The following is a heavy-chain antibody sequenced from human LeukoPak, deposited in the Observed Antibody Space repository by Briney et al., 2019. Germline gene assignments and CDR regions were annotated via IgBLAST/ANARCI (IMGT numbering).Heavy chain of an antibody. Sequence: GGSLRLSCAASGFTFRSYWMSWVRQAPGKGLEWVANIKQDGSGRYYVDSVKGRFTISRDNAKNSLYLQMNSLRAEDTAVYYCARDQWLARTGVDSRGQGTLVTVSS. D-gene: IGHD6-19*01. CDR3: ARDQWLARTGVDS. CDR2: IKQDGSGR. V-gene: IGHV3-7*04. J-gene: IGHJ4*02. CDR1: GFTFRSYW.